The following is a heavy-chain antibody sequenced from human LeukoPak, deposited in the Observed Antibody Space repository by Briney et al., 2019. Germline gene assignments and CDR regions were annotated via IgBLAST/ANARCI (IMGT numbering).Heavy chain of an antibody. CDR2: ISYDGSNK. J-gene: IGHJ6*02. Sequence: PGGSLRLSCAASGFTFSSYAMHWVRQAPGKGLEWVAVISYDGSNKYYADSVKGRFTISRDNSKNTLYLQMNSLRAEDTAVYYCARVIHSRGRGIGVAKGHSRYYGMDVWGQGTTVTVSS. V-gene: IGHV3-30*04. CDR1: GFTFSSYA. D-gene: IGHD6-19*01. CDR3: ARVIHSRGRGIGVAKGHSRYYGMDV.